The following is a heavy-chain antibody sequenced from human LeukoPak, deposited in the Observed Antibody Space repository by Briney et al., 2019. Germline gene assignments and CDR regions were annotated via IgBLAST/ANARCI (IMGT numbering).Heavy chain of an antibody. Sequence: PSETLSLTCTVSGDSISSSSYYWGWIRQPPGKGLEWIARIYYSGTTYYYPSLKSRGTISLDTSNNQFSLKLSSVTAADSAVYYCASLDLRQSYYVDYWGQGTLVTVSS. V-gene: IGHV4-39*01. CDR1: GDSISSSSYY. CDR2: IYYSGTT. J-gene: IGHJ4*02. D-gene: IGHD3-10*01. CDR3: ASLDLRQSYYVDY.